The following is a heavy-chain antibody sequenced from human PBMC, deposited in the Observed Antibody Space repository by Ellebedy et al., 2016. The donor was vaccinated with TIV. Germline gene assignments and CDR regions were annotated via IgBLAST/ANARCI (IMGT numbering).Heavy chain of an antibody. Sequence: GESLKISXAASGFTFSSYSMNWVRQAPGKGLEWVSSISSSSSYIYYADSVKGRFTISRDNAKNSLYLQMNSLRDEDTAVYYCASDYDFWSGPDYWGQGTLVTVSS. J-gene: IGHJ4*02. CDR1: GFTFSSYS. V-gene: IGHV3-21*01. CDR2: ISSSSSYI. CDR3: ASDYDFWSGPDY. D-gene: IGHD3-3*01.